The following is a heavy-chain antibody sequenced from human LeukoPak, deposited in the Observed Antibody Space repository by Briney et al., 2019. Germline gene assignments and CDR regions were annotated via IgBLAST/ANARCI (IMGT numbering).Heavy chain of an antibody. D-gene: IGHD4-11*01. J-gene: IGHJ4*02. Sequence: SETLSLTCTASGGSISSYYWSWIRQPPGKGLEWIGYIYYSGSTNYNPSLKSRVTISVDTSKNQFSLKVSSVTAADTAVYYCARQNSNLLDYWGQGTLVTVSS. CDR3: ARQNSNLLDY. CDR2: IYYSGST. CDR1: GGSISSYY. V-gene: IGHV4-59*08.